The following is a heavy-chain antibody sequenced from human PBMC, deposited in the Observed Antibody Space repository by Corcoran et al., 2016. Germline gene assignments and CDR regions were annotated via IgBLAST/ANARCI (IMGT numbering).Heavy chain of an antibody. CDR2: ISGSGGST. CDR3: AKSSYYYDSSGYGGDLFDY. CDR1: GFTFSSYA. V-gene: IGHV3-23*01. D-gene: IGHD3-22*01. Sequence: EVQLLESGGGLVQPGGSLRLSCAASGFTFSSYAMSWVRQAPGKGLEWVSAISGSGGSTYYADSVKGRFTISRDNSKNTLYLQMNSLRAEDTAVYYCAKSSYYYDSSGYGGDLFDYWGQGTLVTVSS. J-gene: IGHJ4*02.